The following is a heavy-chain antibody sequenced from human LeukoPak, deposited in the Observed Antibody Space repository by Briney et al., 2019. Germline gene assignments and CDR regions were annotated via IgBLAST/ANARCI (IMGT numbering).Heavy chain of an antibody. CDR2: IFGSGGST. Sequence: GGSLRLSCAASGFTFSSYAMYWVRQAPGKGLEGVSGIFGSGGSTHYADSVKGRFTISRDNSKNTVYLQMNSLRAEDTAVYYCAKTTTGYSSGRFPGWPVDYWGQGTLVTVSS. CDR1: GFTFSSYA. D-gene: IGHD6-19*01. J-gene: IGHJ4*02. V-gene: IGHV3-23*01. CDR3: AKTTTGYSSGRFPGWPVDY.